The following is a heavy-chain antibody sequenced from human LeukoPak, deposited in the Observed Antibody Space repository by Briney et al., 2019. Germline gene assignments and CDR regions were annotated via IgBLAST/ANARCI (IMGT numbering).Heavy chain of an antibody. CDR1: GYTFTSYD. Sequence: GASVKVSCTASGYTFTSYDINWVRQAPGQGLEWMGWMNPNSGNTGYAQKFQGRVTITRNTSISTAYMELSSLRSEDTAVYYCAVDGKVFDAFDIWGQGTMVTVSS. D-gene: IGHD2-15*01. V-gene: IGHV1-8*03. J-gene: IGHJ3*02. CDR3: AVDGKVFDAFDI. CDR2: MNPNSGNT.